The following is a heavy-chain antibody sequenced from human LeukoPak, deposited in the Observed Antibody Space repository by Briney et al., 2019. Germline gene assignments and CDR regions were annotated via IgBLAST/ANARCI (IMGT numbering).Heavy chain of an antibody. CDR1: GGSISSGGYY. Sequence: SQTLSLTCTVSGGSISSGGYYWSWIRQHPGKGLEWIGYIYYSGSTYYNPSLKSRVTISVDTSKNQFSLKLSSVTAADTAVYYCARDLKATHYYYYGMDVWGQGATVTVSS. V-gene: IGHV4-31*03. J-gene: IGHJ6*02. CDR3: ARDLKATHYYYYGMDV. CDR2: IYYSGST.